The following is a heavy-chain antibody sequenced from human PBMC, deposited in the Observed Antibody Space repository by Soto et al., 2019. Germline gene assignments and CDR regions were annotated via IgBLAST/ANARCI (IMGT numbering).Heavy chain of an antibody. D-gene: IGHD6-6*01. CDR3: ARLGMIAARRDYYYYGMDV. Sequence: PSETLSLTCTVSGGSISSSSYYWGWIRQPPGKGLEWIGSIYYSGSTYYNPSLKSRVTISVDTSKNQFSLKLSSVTAADTAVYYCARLGMIAARRDYYYYGMDVWGQGTTVTSP. J-gene: IGHJ6*02. CDR2: IYYSGST. V-gene: IGHV4-39*01. CDR1: GGSISSSSYY.